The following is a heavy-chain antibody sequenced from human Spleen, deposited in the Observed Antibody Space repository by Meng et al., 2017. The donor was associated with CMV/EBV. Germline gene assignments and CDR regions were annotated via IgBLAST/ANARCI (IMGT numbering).Heavy chain of an antibody. CDR1: GFTFSSYA. V-gene: IGHV3-30-3*01. CDR3: ARAFSNGGLAAAGTVSY. CDR2: ISYDGSNK. Sequence: GSLKISCAASGFTFSSYAMHWVRQAPGKGLEWVAVISYDGSNKYYADSVKGRFTISRDNSKNTLYLQMNSLRAEDTAVYYCARAFSNGGLAAAGTVSYWGQGTLVTVSS. J-gene: IGHJ4*02. D-gene: IGHD6-13*01.